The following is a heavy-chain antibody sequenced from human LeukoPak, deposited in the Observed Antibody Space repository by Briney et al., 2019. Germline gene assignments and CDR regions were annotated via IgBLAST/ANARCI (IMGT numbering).Heavy chain of an antibody. CDR1: GDSISSSNYY. J-gene: IGHJ6*02. Sequence: SETLSLTCTVSGDSISSSNYYWGWIRQPPGKGLEWIGSISYRGNTYYSSSLKSRVTISVDMSKNQFSLRLSSMTAADRAVYYCARGQLALYYYNGMDAWGQGTTVTVSS. V-gene: IGHV4-39*01. CDR2: ISYRGNT. CDR3: ARGQLALYYYNGMDA. D-gene: IGHD1-1*01.